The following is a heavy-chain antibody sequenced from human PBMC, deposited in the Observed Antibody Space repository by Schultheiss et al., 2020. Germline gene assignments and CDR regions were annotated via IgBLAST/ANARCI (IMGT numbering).Heavy chain of an antibody. CDR2: ISGSGVSA. CDR3: AKDRAYGDESLWGPNIYHYYGMDD. J-gene: IGHJ6*02. V-gene: IGHV3-23*01. Sequence: GGSLRLSCAASGFSFNSHTMSWVRQAPGKGLEWISAISGSGVSAYFADSVKGRFTISRDNSKNTLYLQMNSLRAEDTALYYCAKDRAYGDESLWGPNIYHYYGMDDWGQGTTVTVSS. CDR1: GFSFNSHT. D-gene: IGHD4-17*01.